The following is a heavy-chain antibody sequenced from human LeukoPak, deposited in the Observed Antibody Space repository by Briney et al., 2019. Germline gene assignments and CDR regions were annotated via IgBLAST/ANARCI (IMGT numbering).Heavy chain of an antibody. CDR3: AGHPLGYCSGGSCWDYYYYYYMNV. V-gene: IGHV4-4*09. Sequence: SETLPLTCTVSGGSISNYYWNWIRQPPGKGLEWVGYIYTSGTATYNPSLKSRVTISIDTSRNQLSLKLTSVTAADTAVYYCAGHPLGYCSGGSCWDYYYYYYMNVWGKGTTVTVSS. D-gene: IGHD2-15*01. CDR1: GGSISNYY. J-gene: IGHJ6*03. CDR2: IYTSGTA.